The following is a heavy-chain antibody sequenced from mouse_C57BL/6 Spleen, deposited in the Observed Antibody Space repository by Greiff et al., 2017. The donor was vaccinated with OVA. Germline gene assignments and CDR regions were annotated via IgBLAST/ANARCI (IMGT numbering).Heavy chain of an antibody. CDR3: ARDGYYEGWYFDV. CDR1: GYAFSSSW. V-gene: IGHV1-82*01. J-gene: IGHJ1*03. CDR2: IYPGDGDT. D-gene: IGHD2-3*01. Sequence: QVQLQQSGPELVKPGASVKISCKASGYAFSSSWMNWVKQRPGKGLEWIGRIYPGDGDTNYNGKFKGKATLTADKSSSTAYMQLSSLTSEDSAVYFCARDGYYEGWYFDVWGTGTTVTVSS.